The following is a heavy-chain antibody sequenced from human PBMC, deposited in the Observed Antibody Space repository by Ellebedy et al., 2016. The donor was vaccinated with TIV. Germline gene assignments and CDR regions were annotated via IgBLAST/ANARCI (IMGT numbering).Heavy chain of an antibody. V-gene: IGHV5-51*01. Sequence: PGGSLRLSCKGSGYSFTSYWIGWVRQMPGKGLEWMGIIYPGDSDTRYSPSFQGQVTISADKSISTAYLQWSSLKASDTAMYYCAGTTSMYSSSWEGNDAFDIWGQGTMVTVSS. J-gene: IGHJ3*02. CDR1: GYSFTSYW. CDR2: IYPGDSDT. CDR3: AGTTSMYSSSWEGNDAFDI. D-gene: IGHD6-13*01.